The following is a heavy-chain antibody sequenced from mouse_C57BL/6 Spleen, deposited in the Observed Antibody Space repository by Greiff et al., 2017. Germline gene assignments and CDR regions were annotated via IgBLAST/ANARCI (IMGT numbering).Heavy chain of an antibody. J-gene: IGHJ1*03. CDR2: ISSGGSYT. CDR3: ARLRYDDWYFDV. V-gene: IGHV5-6*01. D-gene: IGHD2-12*01. CDR1: GFTFSSYG. Sequence: EVNVVESGGDLVKPGGSLKLSCAASGFTFSSYGMSWVRQTPDKRLEWVATISSGGSYTYYPDSVKGRFTISRDNAKNTLYLQMSSLKSEDTARYYCARLRYDDWYFDVGGTGTTVTVSS.